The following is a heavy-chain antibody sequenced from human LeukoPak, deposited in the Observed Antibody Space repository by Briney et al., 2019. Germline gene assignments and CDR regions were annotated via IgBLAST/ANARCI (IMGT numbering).Heavy chain of an antibody. CDR2: ISSSSSYI. J-gene: IGHJ4*02. Sequence: GGSLRLSCAASGFTFSSYSMNWVRQATGKGLEWVSSISSSSSYIYYADSVKGRFTISRDNAKNSQYLQMNSLRAEDTAVYYCARVYSSASISDYWGQGTLVTVSS. CDR1: GFTFSSYS. D-gene: IGHD6-13*01. CDR3: ARVYSSASISDY. V-gene: IGHV3-21*01.